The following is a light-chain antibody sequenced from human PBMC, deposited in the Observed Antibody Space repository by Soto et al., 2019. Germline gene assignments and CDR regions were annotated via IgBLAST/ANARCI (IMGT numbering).Light chain of an antibody. CDR1: QSVRSN. V-gene: IGKV3-15*01. CDR2: GAS. CDR3: QQYNDWPRT. J-gene: IGKJ2*01. Sequence: EIVMTQSPATLSVSPGERATLSCMASQSVRSNLAWYQQKLGQAPRLLIYGASTRATGIPARFSGSGSGTEFTLTISSLQSEDFAIFYCQQYNDWPRTFGQGTKL.